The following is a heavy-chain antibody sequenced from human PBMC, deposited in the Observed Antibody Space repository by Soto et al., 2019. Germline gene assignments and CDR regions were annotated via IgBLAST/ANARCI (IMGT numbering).Heavy chain of an antibody. J-gene: IGHJ4*02. CDR1: GFTFNNFW. CDR3: ARKTGLGATNY. CDR2: INTDGSVT. Sequence: GGSLRLSCAGSGFTFNNFWMHWVRQAPGKGLVWVARINTDGSVTSHADSVKGRFTISRDNAKSTLYLQMNSLRAEDSARYYCARKTGLGATNYWGRGPLVTV. V-gene: IGHV3-74*01. D-gene: IGHD1-26*01.